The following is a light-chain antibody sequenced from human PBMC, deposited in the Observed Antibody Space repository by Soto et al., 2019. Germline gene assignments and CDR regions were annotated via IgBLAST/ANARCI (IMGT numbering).Light chain of an antibody. J-gene: IGKJ4*01. CDR3: QQSYTAPLN. Sequence: MHTTPSPSSLSASLRYRFTISFRASQSISTYLNWHQQRPVKAPNLRIFAASTLQSGVQSRFSGSGSGTDFTPTIRSLQPEDFATYYCQQSYTAPLNVGGATKAEI. CDR1: QSISTY. V-gene: IGKV1-39*01. CDR2: AAS.